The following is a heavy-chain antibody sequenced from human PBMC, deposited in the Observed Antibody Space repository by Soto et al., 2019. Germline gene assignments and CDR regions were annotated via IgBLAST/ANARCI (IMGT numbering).Heavy chain of an antibody. CDR1: GYTFTRYG. D-gene: IGHD2-2*01. CDR2: ISGYNGDT. J-gene: IGHJ6*02. CDR3: ARQVVPTAIEYYYGMDV. Sequence: QLQLVQSGAEVKKPGASVKVSCKASGYTFTRYGISWVRQAPGQGLEWMGWISGYNGDTKYAQILQGRVTMTTDTSTSTANMELRSLRSGDTAIYYCARQVVPTAIEYYYGMDVWGQGTTVTVSS. V-gene: IGHV1-18*01.